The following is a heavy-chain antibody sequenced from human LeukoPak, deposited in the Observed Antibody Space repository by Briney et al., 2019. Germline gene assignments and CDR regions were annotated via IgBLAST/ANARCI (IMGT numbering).Heavy chain of an antibody. CDR2: IYPGDSDT. CDR1: GYTFAKYW. Sequence: GESLKISCQASGYTFAKYWIGWVRQMPGKGLEWMGIIYPGDSDTRYSPSFQGQVTISADKSISTAYLQWSSLKASDTAMYYCARHSKYGSGSPPGWWGQGTLVTVSS. D-gene: IGHD3-10*01. CDR3: ARHSKYGSGSPPGW. J-gene: IGHJ4*02. V-gene: IGHV5-51*01.